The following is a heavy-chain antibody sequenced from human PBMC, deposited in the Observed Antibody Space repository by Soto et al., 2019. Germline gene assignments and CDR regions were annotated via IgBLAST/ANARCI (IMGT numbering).Heavy chain of an antibody. V-gene: IGHV2-5*02. CDR3: AHRVLRTVFGLVTTTAIYFDF. Sequence: QITLNESGPTQVKPRQTLTLTCTFSGFSLTTSGVGVGWIRQSPGKAPEWLALIYWDVDKRSSPSLKSRLISTKVTSKNQVVLTMADLDPADTATYYCAHRVLRTVFGLVTTTAIYFDFWGQGTPVAVSS. CDR2: IYWDVDK. CDR1: GFSLTTSGVG. D-gene: IGHD3-3*01. J-gene: IGHJ4*02.